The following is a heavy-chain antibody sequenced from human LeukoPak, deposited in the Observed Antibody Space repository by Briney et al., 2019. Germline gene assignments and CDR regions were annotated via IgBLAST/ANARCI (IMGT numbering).Heavy chain of an antibody. Sequence: PSETLSLTCTVSGASISSYYWSWIRQPPGKGLEWIGYVYYSGSTNYNPSLKSRVTMSVDTSNSQFSLKLNSVTAADTAVYYCVRRDSSTYWYFDLWGRGTLVTVSS. CDR1: GASISSYY. D-gene: IGHD6-13*01. CDR2: VYYSGST. CDR3: VRRDSSTYWYFDL. V-gene: IGHV4-59*08. J-gene: IGHJ2*01.